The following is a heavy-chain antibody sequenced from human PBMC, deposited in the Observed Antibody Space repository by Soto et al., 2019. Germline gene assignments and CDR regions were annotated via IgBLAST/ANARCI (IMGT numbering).Heavy chain of an antibody. V-gene: IGHV1-69*04. Sequence: ASVKVSCKASGGTFSSYTISWVRQAPGQGLEWMGRIIPILGIANYAQKFQGRVTITADKSTSTAYMELSSLRSEDTAVYYCARDSFQGYCSSTSCPPGYYMDVWGKGTTVTVSS. CDR2: IIPILGIA. CDR1: GGTFSSYT. CDR3: ARDSFQGYCSSTSCPPGYYMDV. D-gene: IGHD2-2*01. J-gene: IGHJ6*03.